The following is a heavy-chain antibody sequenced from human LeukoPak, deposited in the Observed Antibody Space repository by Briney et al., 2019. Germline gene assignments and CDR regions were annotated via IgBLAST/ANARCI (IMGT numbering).Heavy chain of an antibody. J-gene: IGHJ3*02. D-gene: IGHD1-26*01. CDR2: IIPIFGTA. CDR3: GRGERAKVGEAFDI. V-gene: IGHV1-69*05. CDR1: GGTFSSYA. Sequence: SVKVSCKASGGTFSSYAISWVRQAPGQGLEWMGGIIPIFGTANYAQKFQGRVTITTDESTSTAYMELSSLRSEDTAVYYCGRGERAKVGEAFDIWGQGLMFTGSS.